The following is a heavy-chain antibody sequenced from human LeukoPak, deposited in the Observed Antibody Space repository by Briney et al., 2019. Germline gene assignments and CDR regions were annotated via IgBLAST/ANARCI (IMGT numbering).Heavy chain of an antibody. CDR1: GFTFDDYA. V-gene: IGHV3-9*03. Sequence: GGSLRLSCAASGFTFDDYAMHWVRQAPGKGLEWVSGISWNSGSIGYADSVKGRFTISRDNAKNSLYLQMNSLRAEDMALYYCAKESNSGYYFDYWGQGTLVTVSS. CDR3: AKESNSGYYFDY. CDR2: ISWNSGSI. D-gene: IGHD6-19*01. J-gene: IGHJ4*02.